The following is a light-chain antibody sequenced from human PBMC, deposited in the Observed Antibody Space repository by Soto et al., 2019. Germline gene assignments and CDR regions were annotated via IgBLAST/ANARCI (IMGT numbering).Light chain of an antibody. V-gene: IGKV3-20*01. CDR3: QQYDRPPST. CDR1: QTLSRSW. Sequence: EVVLTQSPGTLSLPPGERATLSCRATQTLSRSWLAWYQHKPGQAPRLLVSGASRRATGIPDRFSGGGAGTDFTLTISRLEPEDSALYYCQQYDRPPSTFGQGTRLEI. J-gene: IGKJ5*01. CDR2: GAS.